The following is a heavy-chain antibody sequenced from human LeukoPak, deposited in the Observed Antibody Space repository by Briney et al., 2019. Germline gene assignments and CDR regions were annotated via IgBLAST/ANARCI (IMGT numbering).Heavy chain of an antibody. CDR3: ARVGIPINYYYYMDV. D-gene: IGHD1-14*01. CDR2: ISYDGSNK. J-gene: IGHJ6*03. V-gene: IGHV3-30-3*01. CDR1: GFTFSSYA. Sequence: GRSLRLSCAASGFTFSSYAMHWVRQAPGKGLEWVAVISYDGSNKYYADSVKGRFTISRDNSKNTLYLQMNSLRAEDTAVYYCARVGIPINYYYYMDVWGKGTTVTVSS.